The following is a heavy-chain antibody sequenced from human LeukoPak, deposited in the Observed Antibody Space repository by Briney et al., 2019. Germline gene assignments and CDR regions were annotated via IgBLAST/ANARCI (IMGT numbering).Heavy chain of an antibody. D-gene: IGHD2-8*02. V-gene: IGHV3-15*01. CDR1: GFTYSNAR. CDR3: TTEWYCDYLDY. J-gene: IGHJ4*02. CDR2: IKSKTDGGTI. Sequence: GGSLRLXCAPSGFTYSNARKIYVRPPPGKRLEYVARIKSKTDGGTIDYAAPVKGRFTISRDDSKNTLYLQMNSLKTEDTAVYYCTTEWYCDYLDYWGQGTLVTVSS.